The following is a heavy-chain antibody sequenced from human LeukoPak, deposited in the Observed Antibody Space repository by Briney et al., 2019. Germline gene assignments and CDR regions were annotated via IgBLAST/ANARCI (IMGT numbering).Heavy chain of an antibody. J-gene: IGHJ4*02. CDR3: AQGCSSTSCYGNFDY. Sequence: GGSLRLSCAASEFTISSDYMSWVRQAPGKGLEWVSVLYSGGSTYYADSVKGRFTISRDNSKNTLYLQMNSLRAEDTAVYYCAQGCSSTSCYGNFDYWGQGTLVTVSS. V-gene: IGHV3-66*01. D-gene: IGHD2-2*01. CDR1: EFTISSDY. CDR2: LYSGGST.